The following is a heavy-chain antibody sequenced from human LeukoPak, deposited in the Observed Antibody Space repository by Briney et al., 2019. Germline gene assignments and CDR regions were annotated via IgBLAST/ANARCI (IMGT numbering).Heavy chain of an antibody. CDR3: ARDHQWLVRGEDGY. CDR1: GYTFTSYG. Sequence: AASVKVSCKASGYTFTSYGISWVRQAPGQGLEWMGWISAYNGNTNYAQKLQGRVTMTTDTSTSTAYMELRSLRSDDTAVYYCARDHQWLVRGEDGYWGQGTLVTVSS. J-gene: IGHJ4*02. D-gene: IGHD6-19*01. V-gene: IGHV1-18*01. CDR2: ISAYNGNT.